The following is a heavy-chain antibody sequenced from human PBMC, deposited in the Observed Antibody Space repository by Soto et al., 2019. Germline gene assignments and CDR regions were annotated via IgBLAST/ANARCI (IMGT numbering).Heavy chain of an antibody. CDR1: GGTFSKYS. V-gene: IGHV1-69*06. CDR2: ITPFVDTS. Sequence: QVRLVQSGAEVKKPGSSVKVSCKVSGGTFSKYSLSWVRQTPGQGLEWMGGITPFVDTSNYAQRSLGRVTITAEKSTNTAFLEVRGLKSEDTALYFCASTIYCNGGICYSRHYYGMDVWGQGTTVTVSS. CDR3: ASTIYCNGGICYSRHYYGMDV. J-gene: IGHJ6*02. D-gene: IGHD2-21*01.